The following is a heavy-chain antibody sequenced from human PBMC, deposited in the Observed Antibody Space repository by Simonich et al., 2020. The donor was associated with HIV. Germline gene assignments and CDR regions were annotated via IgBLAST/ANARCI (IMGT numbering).Heavy chain of an antibody. Sequence: QVQLQQWGAGLLKPSETLSLTCAFYGGSFSGYNLSWIRQPPGKGPEGIGEINHSGSTNYNPSLKSRVTISVDTSKNQFSLKLSSVTAADTAVYYCARLTAGGLGEYFQHWGQGTLVTVSS. V-gene: IGHV4-34*01. J-gene: IGHJ1*01. CDR1: GGSFSGYN. CDR2: INHSGST. D-gene: IGHD6-13*01. CDR3: ARLTAGGLGEYFQH.